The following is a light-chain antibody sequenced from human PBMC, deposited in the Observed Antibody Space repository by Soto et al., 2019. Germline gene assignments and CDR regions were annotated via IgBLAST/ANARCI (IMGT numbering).Light chain of an antibody. Sequence: QSALTQPASVSASPGQSITISCTGTSSDIGGFNFVSWYQQYPGQAPKLLIYAVSSRPSGVSNRFSGSKSGNTASLTISGLQAADEADYYCSLYTSENTYVFGTGTKVTVL. CDR1: SSDIGGFNF. CDR2: AVS. CDR3: SLYTSENTYV. V-gene: IGLV2-14*03. J-gene: IGLJ1*01.